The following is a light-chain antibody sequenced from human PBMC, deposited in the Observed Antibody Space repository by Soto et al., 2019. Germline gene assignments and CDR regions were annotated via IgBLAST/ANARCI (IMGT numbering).Light chain of an antibody. CDR3: SSYRRHNTPVV. J-gene: IGLJ2*01. V-gene: IGLV2-14*01. CDR2: DVT. CDR1: ASDVASHNA. Sequence: QSALTQPASVSGSPGQSITIPCTGTASDVASHNAVSWYQQYLGKAPKLIIYDVTDRPSGVSYRFSGSMSGITASLTISGLQAEDEVDYYCSSYRRHNTPVVFGGGTKVTVL.